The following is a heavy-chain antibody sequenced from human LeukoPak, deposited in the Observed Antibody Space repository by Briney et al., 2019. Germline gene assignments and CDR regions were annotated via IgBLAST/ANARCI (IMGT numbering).Heavy chain of an antibody. CDR3: ARNYYGDAFDL. D-gene: IGHD3-10*01. J-gene: IGHJ3*01. V-gene: IGHV1-2*02. CDR1: GYTFTDYF. CDR2: INPNSDGT. Sequence: ASVKVSCKAFGYTFTDYFIHWVRHAPGQGLEWMGWINPNSDGTNYAQKFQGRVTMTRDTSISTAYMELSSLRSDDTAVYYCARNYYGDAFDLWGQGKMVTVSS.